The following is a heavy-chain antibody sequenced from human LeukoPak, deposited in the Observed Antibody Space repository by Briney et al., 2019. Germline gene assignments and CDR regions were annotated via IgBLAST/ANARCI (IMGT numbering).Heavy chain of an antibody. CDR3: ARWGPTTVTTRPGNQDFDL. D-gene: IGHD4-17*01. CDR2: INPNSGGT. V-gene: IGHV1-2*02. J-gene: IGHJ2*01. CDR1: GYTFTSYG. Sequence: ASVKVSCKASGYTFTSYGISWVRQAPGQGLEWMGWINPNSGGTNYAQKFQGRVTMTRDTSISTAYMELSRLRSDDTAVYYCARWGPTTVTTRPGNQDFDLWGRGTLVTVSS.